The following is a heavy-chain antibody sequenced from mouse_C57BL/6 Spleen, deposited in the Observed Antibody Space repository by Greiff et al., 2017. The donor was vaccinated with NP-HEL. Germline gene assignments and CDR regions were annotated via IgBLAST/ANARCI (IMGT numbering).Heavy chain of an antibody. Sequence: VQLQQSGPELVKPGASVKISCKASGYAFSSSWMNWVKQRPGKGLEWIGRIYPGDGDTNYNGKFKGKATLTADKSSNTAYMQLSSLTSEDSAVYFCARDEVYDGYRDYWGQGTTLTVSS. CDR1: GYAFSSSW. J-gene: IGHJ2*01. CDR2: IYPGDGDT. D-gene: IGHD2-3*01. V-gene: IGHV1-82*01. CDR3: ARDEVYDGYRDY.